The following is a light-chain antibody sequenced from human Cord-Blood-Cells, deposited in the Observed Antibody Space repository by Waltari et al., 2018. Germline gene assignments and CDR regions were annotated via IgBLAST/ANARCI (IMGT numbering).Light chain of an antibody. CDR2: STN. CDR1: SGSVSTSYY. V-gene: IGLV8-61*01. J-gene: IGLJ3*02. Sequence: QTVVTQEPSFSVSPGGTVTLTCGLSSGSVSTSYYPSWYQQTPGQAPRTLIYSTNTRSSGVPDRFSGSILGNKAALTITGAQADDESDYYSVLYMGSGTWVFGGGTKLTVL. CDR3: VLYMGSGTWV.